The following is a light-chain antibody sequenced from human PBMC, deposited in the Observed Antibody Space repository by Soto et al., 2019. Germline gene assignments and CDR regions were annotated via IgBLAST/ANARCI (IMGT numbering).Light chain of an antibody. CDR3: QQCNSYPWT. V-gene: IGKV1-5*01. J-gene: IGKJ1*01. Sequence: DVQRWHSPATLSACVVYRVTITCGASEKINKCLAWYQQKPGKAPKRLISDASSLESGVPSRFSGSGSGTEFTLTISSLQPDDFATYYCQQCNSYPWTFGQGTKVDIK. CDR1: EKINKC. CDR2: DAS.